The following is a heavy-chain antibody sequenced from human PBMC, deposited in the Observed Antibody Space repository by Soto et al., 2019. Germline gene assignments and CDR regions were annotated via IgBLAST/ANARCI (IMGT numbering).Heavy chain of an antibody. CDR1: GDTFSFYT. D-gene: IGHD3-10*01. CDR3: AASYGSGYRAFDY. V-gene: IGHV1-69*02. CDR2: INPIVSMS. Sequence: SVKVSCKASGDTFSFYTINWVRQAPGLGLEWVGRINPIVSMSNYAQKFQGRVSMTADKSTSTAYMELRSLRSDDAAMYFCAASYGSGYRAFDYWGQGALVTVSS. J-gene: IGHJ4*02.